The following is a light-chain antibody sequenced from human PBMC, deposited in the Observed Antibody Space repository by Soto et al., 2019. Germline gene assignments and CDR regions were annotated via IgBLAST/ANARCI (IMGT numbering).Light chain of an antibody. V-gene: IGLV2-23*02. CDR1: SSDVGSYNL. CDR2: EVS. J-gene: IGLJ2*01. CDR3: CSYAGSSTFVV. Sequence: QSAPTQPAFVSGSPGQSITISCTGTSSDVGSYNLVSWYQQHPGKAPKLMIYEVSKRPSGVSNRFSGSKSGNTASLTISGLQAEDEADYYCCSYAGSSTFVVFGGGTKLTVL.